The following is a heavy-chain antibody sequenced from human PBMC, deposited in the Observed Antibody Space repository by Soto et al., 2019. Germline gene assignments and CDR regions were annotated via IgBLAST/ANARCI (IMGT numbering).Heavy chain of an antibody. J-gene: IGHJ5*02. CDR1: GGDISTYY. Sequence: QVQLQESGPGLVKPSETLSLTCTVSGGDISTYYWTWIRQPAGKGLEWNGRIYSSGSTKYNPSLKSRVTMSLDTSKNQFSLRLSSVTAADTAVYYCARGQRFSDWFDPWGQGTLVTVSS. CDR2: IYSSGST. CDR3: ARGQRFSDWFDP. V-gene: IGHV4-4*07. D-gene: IGHD3-3*01.